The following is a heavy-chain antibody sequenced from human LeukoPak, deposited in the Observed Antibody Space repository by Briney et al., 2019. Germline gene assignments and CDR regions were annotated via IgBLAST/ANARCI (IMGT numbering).Heavy chain of an antibody. CDR2: ISYDGSNE. CDR1: GFSFSSYA. Sequence: GGSLRVFCAASGFSFSSYAMHWVRQAPGKGPEWVAAISYDGSNEYYSDSVKGRFTISRDSSKNTLYLQMNSLSAEDTAVYYCARDRTTVSPYWYFDFWGRGTLVTVSS. CDR3: ARDRTTVSPYWYFDF. D-gene: IGHD4-17*01. V-gene: IGHV3-30-3*01. J-gene: IGHJ2*01.